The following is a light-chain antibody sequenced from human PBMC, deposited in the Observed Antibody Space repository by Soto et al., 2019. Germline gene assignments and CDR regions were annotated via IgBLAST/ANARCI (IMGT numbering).Light chain of an antibody. CDR3: SSYAGSNNVI. J-gene: IGLJ2*01. CDR1: SSDVGGYDY. Sequence: QSAVTQPPSATGSPGQLVTISCTGTSSDVGGYDYVSWYQQHPGKAPKLMIHEVSKRPSGVPDRFSGSKSGNTASLTVSGLHAEVEADYYCSSYAGSNNVILGGGTKVTVL. CDR2: EVS. V-gene: IGLV2-8*01.